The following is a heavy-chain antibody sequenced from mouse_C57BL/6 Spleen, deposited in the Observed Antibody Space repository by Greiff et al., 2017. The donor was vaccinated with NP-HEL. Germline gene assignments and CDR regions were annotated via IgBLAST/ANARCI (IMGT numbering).Heavy chain of an antibody. CDR2: INPSNGGT. CDR1: GYTFTSYW. V-gene: IGHV1-53*01. CDR3: ARGGYGSGYGPYWYFDV. J-gene: IGHJ1*03. Sequence: VQLQQPGTELVKPGASVKLSCKASGYTFTSYWMHWVKQRPGQGLEWIGNINPSNGGTNYNEKFKSKAILTVDKSSSTAYMQHSSLTSEDAAVYYCARGGYGSGYGPYWYFDVWGTGTTVTVSS. D-gene: IGHD1-1*01.